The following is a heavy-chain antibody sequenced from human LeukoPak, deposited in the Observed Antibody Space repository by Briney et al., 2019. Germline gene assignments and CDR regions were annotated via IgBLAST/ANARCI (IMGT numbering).Heavy chain of an antibody. CDR1: GFTFSSYG. Sequence: GGSLRLSCAASGFTFSSYGIHWVRQAPGKGLEWVAVISYDGSNKYYADSVKGRFTISRDNSKNTLYLQMNSLRAEDTAVYYCAKDLEGGTGVDYWGQGTLVTVSS. CDR2: ISYDGSNK. D-gene: IGHD1-14*01. J-gene: IGHJ4*02. V-gene: IGHV3-30*18. CDR3: AKDLEGGTGVDY.